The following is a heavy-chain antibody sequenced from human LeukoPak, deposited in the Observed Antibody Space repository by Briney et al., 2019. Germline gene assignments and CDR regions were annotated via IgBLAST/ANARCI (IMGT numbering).Heavy chain of an antibody. Sequence: GGSLRLSCAASGFFSKTYAMHGVARAPGRGRGGGAFVRFDGSNTRYADSVKGRFTISRDNSKNTLFLQMNNLRPEDTAVYYCAKSSGSSSWYDYFDYWGQGTLATVSS. V-gene: IGHV3-30*02. J-gene: IGHJ4*02. CDR3: AKSSGSSSWYDYFDY. D-gene: IGHD6-19*01. CDR1: GFFSKTYA. CDR2: VRFDGSNT.